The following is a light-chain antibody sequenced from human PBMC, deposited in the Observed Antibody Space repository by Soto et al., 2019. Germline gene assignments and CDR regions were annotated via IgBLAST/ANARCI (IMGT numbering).Light chain of an antibody. V-gene: IGKV1-39*01. CDR2: AAS. CDR3: QQSYSTLVT. Sequence: DIQMTQSPSSLSASVGDRVTITCPASQSISSYLNWYQQKPGKAPKLLIYAASSLQSGVPSRFSGSGSGTDFTLTISSLQPEDVATYYCQQSYSTLVTFGQGTKLEIK. J-gene: IGKJ2*01. CDR1: QSISSY.